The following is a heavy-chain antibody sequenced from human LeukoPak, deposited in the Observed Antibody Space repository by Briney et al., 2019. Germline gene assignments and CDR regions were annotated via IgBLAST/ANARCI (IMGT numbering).Heavy chain of an antibody. Sequence: PGGSLRLSCAASGFTFSDYYMSWIRQAPGKGLEWVSYISSSGSTIYYADSVKGRFTVSRDNAKNSLYLQMNSLRAEDTAVYYCARRPIIAAAGPYYYYYGMDVWGQGTTVTVSS. CDR1: GFTFSDYY. V-gene: IGHV3-11*01. D-gene: IGHD6-13*01. CDR2: ISSSGSTI. J-gene: IGHJ6*02. CDR3: ARRPIIAAAGPYYYYYGMDV.